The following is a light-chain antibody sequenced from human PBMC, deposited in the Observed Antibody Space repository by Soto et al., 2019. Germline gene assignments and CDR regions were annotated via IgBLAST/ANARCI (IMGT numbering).Light chain of an antibody. Sequence: QSVLTQPASVSASPGQSITISCTGTSSDVGGYNYVSWFQQHPGKAPKLMIYEVSNRPSGVSNRFSGSKSDNTASLTISGLQAEDEADYYCCSYAGSNTWIFGGGTKLTVL. CDR3: CSYAGSNTWI. CDR1: SSDVGGYNY. V-gene: IGLV2-14*01. J-gene: IGLJ2*01. CDR2: EVS.